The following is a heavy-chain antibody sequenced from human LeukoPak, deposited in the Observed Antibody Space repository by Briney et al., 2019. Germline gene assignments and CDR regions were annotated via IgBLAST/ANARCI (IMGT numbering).Heavy chain of an antibody. CDR1: GGSISSSRYY. CDR2: IYYTGST. Sequence: PSETLSLTCTVSGGSISSSRYYWGWIRQTPGKGLEWIGSIYYTGSTYYNPSLKSRVTISVDTSKNQFSLKLSSVTATDTAVYYCARQYDSSGYYYFDYWGQGTLVTVSS. J-gene: IGHJ4*02. V-gene: IGHV4-39*01. D-gene: IGHD3-22*01. CDR3: ARQYDSSGYYYFDY.